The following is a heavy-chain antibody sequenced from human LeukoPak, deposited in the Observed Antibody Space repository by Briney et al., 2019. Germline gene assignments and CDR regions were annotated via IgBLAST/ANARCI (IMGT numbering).Heavy chain of an antibody. CDR1: GXTFSSXG. Sequence: XRSXXLSXAASGXTFSSXGMHWXXXXPGXXXXXXAVIPYDGSNKYYVDSVKGRFTISRDNSKNTLYLQMNSLRAEDTAIYYCAKYYGGNSNFDYWGQGTLVTVSS. CDR3: AKYYGGNSNFDY. D-gene: IGHD4-23*01. CDR2: IPYDGSNK. J-gene: IGHJ4*02. V-gene: IGHV3-30*18.